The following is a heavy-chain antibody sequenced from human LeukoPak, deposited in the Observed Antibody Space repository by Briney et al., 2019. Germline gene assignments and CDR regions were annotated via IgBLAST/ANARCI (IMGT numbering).Heavy chain of an antibody. J-gene: IGHJ4*02. CDR1: GYTFTNYG. V-gene: IGHV1-18*01. CDR3: ARDTLPGMPVPSSPADY. D-gene: IGHD7-27*01. Sequence: ASVKVSCKASGYTFTNYGLNWVRQAPGQGLEWMGWISTYNGNTDYAQKVQDRVTMTTDTSTSTAYMELRSLRSDDTALYYCARDTLPGMPVPSSPADYWGQGILVTVSS. CDR2: ISTYNGNT.